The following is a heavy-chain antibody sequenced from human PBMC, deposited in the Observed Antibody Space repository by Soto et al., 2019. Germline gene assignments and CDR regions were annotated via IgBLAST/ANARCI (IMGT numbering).Heavy chain of an antibody. V-gene: IGHV3-7*03. CDR3: ATGGFAILTGYHLPFDY. CDR2: IKQDGSEK. D-gene: IGHD3-9*01. Sequence: GGSLRLSCAASGFTFSSYWMSWVRQAPGKGLEWVANIKQDGSEKYYVDSVKGRFTISRDNAKNSLYLQMNSLRSEDTAVYYCATGGFAILTGYHLPFDYWGQGTLVTVSS. CDR1: GFTFSSYW. J-gene: IGHJ4*02.